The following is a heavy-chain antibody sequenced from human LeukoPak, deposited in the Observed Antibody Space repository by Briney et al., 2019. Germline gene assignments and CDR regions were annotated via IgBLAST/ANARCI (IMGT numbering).Heavy chain of an antibody. CDR3: VRGRRTIFGVVIPHFDN. CDR1: RGSISSYY. J-gene: IGHJ4*02. CDR2: IDNSGST. V-gene: IGHV4-59*01. D-gene: IGHD3-3*01. Sequence: PETLSLTCTVSRGSISSYYWSWIRQAPEKGLEWIGYIDNSGSTNSNPSLKSRVTMSVDTTKNQFSLKLSSVTAADTAVYYCVRGRRTIFGVVIPHFDNWGQGTLVTVSS.